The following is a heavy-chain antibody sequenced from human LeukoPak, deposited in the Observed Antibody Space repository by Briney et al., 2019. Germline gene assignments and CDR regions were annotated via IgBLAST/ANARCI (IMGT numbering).Heavy chain of an antibody. V-gene: IGHV4-39*01. CDR2: IYYSGST. J-gene: IGHJ3*02. D-gene: IGHD3-3*01. Sequence: PSETLSLTCTVSGGSISSSSYYWGWIRQPPGKGLEWIGSIYYSGSTYCNPSLKSRVTISVDTSKNQFSLKLSSVTAADTAVYYCARRTEYDFWSGTNAFDIWGQGTMVTVSS. CDR3: ARRTEYDFWSGTNAFDI. CDR1: GGSISSSSYY.